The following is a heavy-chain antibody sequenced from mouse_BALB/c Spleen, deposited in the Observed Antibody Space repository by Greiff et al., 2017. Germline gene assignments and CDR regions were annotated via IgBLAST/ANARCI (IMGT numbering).Heavy chain of an antibody. CDR2: IWAGGST. D-gene: IGHD1-3*01. CDR3: ARGDSGFAY. V-gene: IGHV2-9*02. J-gene: IGHJ3*01. Sequence: QVQLKESGPGLVAPSQSLSITCTVSGFSLTSYGVHWVRQPPGKGLEWLGVIWAGGSTNYNSALMSRLSISKDNSKSQVFLKMNSLQTDDTAMYYCARGDSGFAYWGQGTLVTVSA. CDR1: GFSLTSYG.